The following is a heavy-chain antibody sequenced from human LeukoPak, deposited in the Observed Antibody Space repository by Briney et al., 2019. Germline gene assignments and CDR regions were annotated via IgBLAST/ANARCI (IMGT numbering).Heavy chain of an antibody. CDR2: IYYSGST. CDR3: ATLGYGGNRSDY. D-gene: IGHD4-23*01. CDR1: GGSISSSSYY. Sequence: SETLSLTCTVSGGSISSSSYYWGWIRQPPGKGLEWIGSIYYSGSTYYNPSLKSRVTISVGTSKNQFSLKLSSVTAADTAVYYCATLGYGGNRSDYWGQGTLVTVSS. J-gene: IGHJ4*02. V-gene: IGHV4-39*01.